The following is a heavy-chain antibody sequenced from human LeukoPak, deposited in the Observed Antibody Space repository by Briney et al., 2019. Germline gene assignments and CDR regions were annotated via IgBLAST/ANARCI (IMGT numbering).Heavy chain of an antibody. D-gene: IGHD6-25*01. Sequence: GGSLRLSCAASGFTFSDYYMSWIRQAPGKGLEWVSYISSSGSTIYYADSVKGRFTISRDNAKNSLYLQMNSLRAEDTAVYYCARDYSSAEYYFDYWGQGTLVTVSS. J-gene: IGHJ4*02. CDR3: ARDYSSAEYYFDY. CDR1: GFTFSDYY. CDR2: ISSSGSTI. V-gene: IGHV3-11*01.